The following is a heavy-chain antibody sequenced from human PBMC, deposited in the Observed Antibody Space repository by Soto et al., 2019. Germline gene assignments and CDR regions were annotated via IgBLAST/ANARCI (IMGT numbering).Heavy chain of an antibody. Sequence: SVKVSCKASGGTFSSYAISWVRQAPGQGLEWMGGIIPIFGTANYAQKFQGRVTITADESTSTAYMELSSLRSEDTAVYYCAREPYYYGSGSFAPRGYNWFDPWGQGTLVTVSS. CDR1: GGTFSSYA. V-gene: IGHV1-69*13. D-gene: IGHD3-10*01. CDR3: AREPYYYGSGSFAPRGYNWFDP. J-gene: IGHJ5*02. CDR2: IIPIFGTA.